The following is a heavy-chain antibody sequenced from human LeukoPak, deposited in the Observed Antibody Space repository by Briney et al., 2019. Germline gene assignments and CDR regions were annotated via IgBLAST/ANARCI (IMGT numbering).Heavy chain of an antibody. Sequence: GASVKVSCKASGYTFSRYGMHWVRQAPGQSLEWMGWLNAGNENTKYSQKFQGRVSITRDTSASTAYMELSSLTSEDTAVYYCARDLYGDYFDDWGQGTLVTVSS. J-gene: IGHJ4*02. CDR1: GYTFSRYG. D-gene: IGHD3-16*01. V-gene: IGHV1-3*01. CDR3: ARDLYGDYFDD. CDR2: LNAGNENT.